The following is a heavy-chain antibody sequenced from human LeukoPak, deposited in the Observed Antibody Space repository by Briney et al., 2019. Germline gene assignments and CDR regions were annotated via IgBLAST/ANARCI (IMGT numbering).Heavy chain of an antibody. V-gene: IGHV3-13*01. J-gene: IGHJ2*01. CDR1: GLTFSSYD. CDR2: IGTAGEI. Sequence: GGSLRLSCAASGLTFSSYDMYWVRQATGKGLEWVSGIGTAGEIYYPGSVKGRFTISRENAKNSLYLQMNSLRAGDTAGYYCARAGYSSSWYSRYFDLWGRGTLVTVSS. CDR3: ARAGYSSSWYSRYFDL. D-gene: IGHD6-13*01.